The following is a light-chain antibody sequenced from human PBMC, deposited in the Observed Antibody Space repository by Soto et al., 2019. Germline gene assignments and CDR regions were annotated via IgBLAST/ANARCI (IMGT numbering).Light chain of an antibody. V-gene: IGLV2-14*03. J-gene: IGLJ1*01. CDR3: CSYAGDYMFV. CDR1: TSDVGGFDY. Sequence: QSALTQPASVSGSPGQSITLSCTGTTSDVGGFDYVSWYQQHPGKAPKLMIFDVSNRPSGVSDRFSGSKSDNTASLTISGLQAEDEGDYYCCSYAGDYMFVFGTGTKLTVL. CDR2: DVS.